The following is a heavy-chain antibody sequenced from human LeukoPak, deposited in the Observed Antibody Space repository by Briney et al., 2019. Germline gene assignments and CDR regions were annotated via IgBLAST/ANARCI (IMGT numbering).Heavy chain of an antibody. Sequence: GASVKVSCKASGYTFTSYYMHWVRQAPGQGLEWMGIINPSGGSTSYAQKFQGRVTMTRDTSTSTVYMELSSLRAEDTAVYYCARAAAAGTLTYYYYYMDVWGKGTTVTISS. CDR1: GYTFTSYY. D-gene: IGHD6-13*01. V-gene: IGHV1-46*01. J-gene: IGHJ6*03. CDR2: INPSGGST. CDR3: ARAAAAGTLTYYYYYMDV.